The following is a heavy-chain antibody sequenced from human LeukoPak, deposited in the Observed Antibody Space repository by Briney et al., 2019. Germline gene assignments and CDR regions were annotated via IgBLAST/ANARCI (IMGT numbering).Heavy chain of an antibody. CDR2: VYASGST. CDR3: ASGGIVVVPAALFDY. CDR1: GGSTSTYY. J-gene: IGHJ4*02. Sequence: SETLSLTCTVSGGSTSTYYWNWLRMPAGKGLEWIGRVYASGSTSYSPSLKSRVTMSLDTSKTQFSLKLSSVTAADTAVYYCASGGIVVVPAALFDYWGQGTLVTVSS. D-gene: IGHD2-2*01. V-gene: IGHV4-4*07.